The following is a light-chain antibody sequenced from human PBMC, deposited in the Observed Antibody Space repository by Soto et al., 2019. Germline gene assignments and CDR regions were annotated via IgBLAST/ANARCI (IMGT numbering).Light chain of an antibody. Sequence: QSALPQPPSASGSPGQSVPLSCTGTSRDIGGYNSVSWYQQHPGKAPRLMIYEVNTRPSGISDRFSGSKSGNTASLTISGLQAEDEADYYCNSCTDTTNLSFGGGTKLTV. CDR1: SRDIGGYNS. J-gene: IGLJ2*01. CDR3: NSCTDTTNLS. CDR2: EVN. V-gene: IGLV2-8*01.